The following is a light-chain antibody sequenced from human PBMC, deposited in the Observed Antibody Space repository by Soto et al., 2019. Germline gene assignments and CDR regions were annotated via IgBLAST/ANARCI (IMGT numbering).Light chain of an antibody. Sequence: DIVMTQSPDSLAVSLGERATINCKSSQIVLYSSNNQNYLAWYQQKPGKAPKLXIYVASALQSGVPSRFSGSGSGTEFTLTISSLQPEDFATYYCQQANSCTITFGQGTRLEIK. J-gene: IGKJ5*01. CDR1: QIVLYSSNNQNY. CDR3: QQANSCTIT. CDR2: VAS. V-gene: IGKV4-1*01.